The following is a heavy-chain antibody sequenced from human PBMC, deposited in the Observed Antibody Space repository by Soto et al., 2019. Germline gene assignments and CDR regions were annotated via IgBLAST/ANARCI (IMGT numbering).Heavy chain of an antibody. Sequence: QVHLVESGGGVVQPGRPLRLSCAASGFTFSTYALHWVRQAPGKGLEWVAVISNDATNKYYADSVSGRFTISRDNSKNTLFLQMNSLRAEDTGLYYCARTIRVGATEIDDWGQGTLVTVSS. CDR3: ARTIRVGATEIDD. V-gene: IGHV3-30-3*01. CDR2: ISNDATNK. D-gene: IGHD1-26*01. CDR1: GFTFSTYA. J-gene: IGHJ4*02.